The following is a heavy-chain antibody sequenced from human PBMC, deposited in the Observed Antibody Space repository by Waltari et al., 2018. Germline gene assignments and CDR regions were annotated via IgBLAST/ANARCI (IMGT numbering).Heavy chain of an antibody. Sequence: EVQLVESGGGLVQPGESLKLSCAASGFTFSGSPMHWVRQASGKGLEWVGLIRSKANSYATIYAASVKGRFTISRDDSSNTAYLQMNSLRAEDTAVYYCAREGVRGGHGYWGQGTLVTVSS. D-gene: IGHD3-10*01. CDR1: GFTFSGSP. J-gene: IGHJ4*02. CDR2: IRSKANSYAT. CDR3: AREGVRGGHGY. V-gene: IGHV3-73*02.